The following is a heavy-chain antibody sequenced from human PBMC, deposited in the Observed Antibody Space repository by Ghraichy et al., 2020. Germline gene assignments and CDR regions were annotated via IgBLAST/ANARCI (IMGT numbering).Heavy chain of an antibody. CDR2: ISYIGNT. V-gene: IGHV4-59*01. D-gene: IGHD4/OR15-4a*01. J-gene: IGHJ3*02. Sequence: SETLSLTCTVSGGSITNYYWSWIRQAPGKGLEWIGYISYIGNTHYNPSLQSRLTISIDTSKNQFSLKLNSVTAADTTVYYCARVNFYGTNSRCAFEIWGQGTMVPVSS. CDR1: GGSITNYY. CDR3: ARVNFYGTNSRCAFEI.